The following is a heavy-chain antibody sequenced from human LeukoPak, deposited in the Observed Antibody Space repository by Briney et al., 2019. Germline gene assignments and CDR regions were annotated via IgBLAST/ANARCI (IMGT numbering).Heavy chain of an antibody. Sequence: SETLSLTCTVSGGSISTITYYWGWIRQPPGKGLEWVGHMYYRGNTFYNPSLKSRVTISVDTSKNQFSLQLNSVTPEDTAVYYCARTYSSALGGWWFDPWGQGTLVTVSS. D-gene: IGHD6-19*01. CDR1: GGSISTITYY. CDR2: MYYRGNT. CDR3: ARTYSSALGGWWFDP. V-gene: IGHV4-39*07. J-gene: IGHJ5*02.